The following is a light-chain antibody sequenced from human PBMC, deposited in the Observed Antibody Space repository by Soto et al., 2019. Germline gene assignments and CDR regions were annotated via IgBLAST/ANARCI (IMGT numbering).Light chain of an antibody. Sequence: QSVLTQPPSVSGAPGQRVTISCTGSSSNIGAGYDVHWYQQIPGTAPKLLIYGNSNRPSGVPDRFSGSKSGTAASLAITGRQAEDEADYYCQSYDSSLSGYVFGTGTKVTVL. V-gene: IGLV1-40*01. J-gene: IGLJ1*01. CDR3: QSYDSSLSGYV. CDR1: SSNIGAGYD. CDR2: GNS.